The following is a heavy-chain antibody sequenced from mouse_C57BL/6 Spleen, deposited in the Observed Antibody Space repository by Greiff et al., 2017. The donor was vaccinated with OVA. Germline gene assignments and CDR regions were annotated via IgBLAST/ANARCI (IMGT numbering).Heavy chain of an antibody. CDR1: GFTFSSYT. V-gene: IGHV5-9*01. Sequence: EVKLVESGGGLVKPGGSLKLSCAASGFTFSSYTMSWVRQTPEKRLEWVATISGGGGNTYYPDSVKGRFTISRDNAKNTLYLQMSSLRSEDTALYYCARRGVNYFDYWGQGTTLTVSS. D-gene: IGHD2-13*01. J-gene: IGHJ2*01. CDR2: ISGGGGNT. CDR3: ARRGVNYFDY.